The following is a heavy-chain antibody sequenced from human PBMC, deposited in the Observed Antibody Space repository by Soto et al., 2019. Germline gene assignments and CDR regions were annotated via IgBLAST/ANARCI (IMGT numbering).Heavy chain of an antibody. D-gene: IGHD5-12*01. CDR2: IIPIFGTA. CDR3: ATSPHVDIVGANWFDP. CDR1: GGTFSSYA. Sequence: SVKVSCKASGGTFSSYAISWVRQAPGQGLEWMGGIIPIFGTANYAQKFQGRVTITADESTSTAYMELSSLRSEDTAVYYCATSPHVDIVGANWFDPWGQGTLVTVSS. V-gene: IGHV1-69*13. J-gene: IGHJ5*02.